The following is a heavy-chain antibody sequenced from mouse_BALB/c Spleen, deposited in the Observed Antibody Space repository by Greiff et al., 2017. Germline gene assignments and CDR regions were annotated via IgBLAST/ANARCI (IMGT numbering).Heavy chain of an antibody. CDR3: VRDGNNCAMDY. CDR1: GFTFNTYA. J-gene: IGHJ4*01. V-gene: IGHV10-3*03. D-gene: IGHD2-1*01. CDR2: IRSKSNNYAT. Sequence: EVKLMESGGGLVQPKGSLKLSCAASGFTFNTYAMHWVCQAPGKGLEWVARIRSKSNNYATYYADSVKDRFTISRDESQIMLYLQMNNLKTEDTAMYYCVRDGNNCAMDYWGQGTSVTVSS.